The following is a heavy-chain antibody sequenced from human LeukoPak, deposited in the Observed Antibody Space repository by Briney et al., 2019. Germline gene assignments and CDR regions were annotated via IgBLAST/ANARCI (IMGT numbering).Heavy chain of an antibody. J-gene: IGHJ4*02. CDR2: ISSSSSTI. CDR3: ARGVKDGYNWLDY. CDR1: GFTFNNYW. V-gene: IGHV3-48*02. Sequence: PGGSLRLSCAASGFTFNNYWMSWVRQAPGKGLEWVSYISSSSSTIYYADSVKGRFTISRDNAKNSLYLQMNSLRDEDTAVYYCARGVKDGYNWLDYWGQGTLVTVSS. D-gene: IGHD5-24*01.